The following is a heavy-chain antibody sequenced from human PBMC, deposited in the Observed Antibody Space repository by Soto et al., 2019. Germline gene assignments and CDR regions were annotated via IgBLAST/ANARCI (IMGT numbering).Heavy chain of an antibody. CDR1: GYTFTSYG. Sequence: ASVKVSCKASGYTFTSYGISWVRQAPGEGLEWMGWISAYSGNTNYAQKLQGRVTITTDTSTSTAYMELSSLRSEDTAVYYCAAKVNDFLSGYPRGFDPWGQGTLVTVSS. CDR3: AAKVNDFLSGYPRGFDP. CDR2: ISAYSGNT. V-gene: IGHV1-18*01. D-gene: IGHD3-3*01. J-gene: IGHJ5*02.